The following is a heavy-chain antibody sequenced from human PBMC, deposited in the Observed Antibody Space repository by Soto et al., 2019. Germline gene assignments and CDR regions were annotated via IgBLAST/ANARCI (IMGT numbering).Heavy chain of an antibody. D-gene: IGHD3-22*01. CDR1: GASISSTYW. V-gene: IGHV4-4*02. CDR3: AGSGYYHNSGMDV. CDR2: IYHTGTT. Sequence: SETLSLTCFVSGASISSTYWWSWVRQTPGKRLEWIGQIYHTGTTSYNPSLKSRVTISVDRSKNQFSLKQSSVTAADTAVYYCAGSGYYHNSGMDVWGQGTTVTVSS. J-gene: IGHJ6*02.